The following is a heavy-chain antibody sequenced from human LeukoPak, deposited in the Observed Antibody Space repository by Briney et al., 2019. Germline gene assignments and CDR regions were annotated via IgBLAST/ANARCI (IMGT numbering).Heavy chain of an antibody. CDR2: INPNSGGT. J-gene: IGHJ6*02. CDR3: ARTAAGIDPNYYYYGMDV. D-gene: IGHD6-13*01. V-gene: IGHV1-2*02. CDR1: GYTFTGYY. Sequence: ASVKVSCKASGYTFTGYYMHWVRQAPGQGLEWMGWINPNSGGTNYAQKFQGRVPMTRDTSISTAYMELSRLRSDVTAVYYCARTAAGIDPNYYYYGMDVWGQGTTVTVSS.